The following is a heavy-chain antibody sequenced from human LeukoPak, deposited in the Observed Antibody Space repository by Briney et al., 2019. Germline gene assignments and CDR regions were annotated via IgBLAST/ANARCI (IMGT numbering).Heavy chain of an antibody. V-gene: IGHV3-23*01. CDR2: IRGSGAGT. D-gene: IGHD2-8*01. CDR3: AKMVREFYTISYYFDY. J-gene: IGHJ4*02. CDR1: GFTFSGYA. Sequence: GGSLRLSCAASGFTFSGYAMNWVRQAPGKGLEWVSGIRGSGAGTYYADSVKGRFTISRDNSKNTLYLQMNSLRADDTAVYYCAKMVREFYTISYYFDYWGQGTLVTVSS.